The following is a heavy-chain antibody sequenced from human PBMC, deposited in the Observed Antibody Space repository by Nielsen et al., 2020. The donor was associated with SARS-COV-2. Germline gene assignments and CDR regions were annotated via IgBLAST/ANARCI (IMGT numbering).Heavy chain of an antibody. CDR2: VSSSGGST. J-gene: IGHJ4*02. D-gene: IGHD3-22*01. V-gene: IGHV3-23*01. CDR1: GFTFNIYA. CDR3: AKDEYYYDRAPSGYFDY. Sequence: GESLKISCAASGFTFNIYAMAWVRRAPGRGLQWVTGVSSSGGSTYYTDSVKGRFSISRDNSKNTLFLLMHSLRAEDTAVYYCAKDEYYYDRAPSGYFDYWGQGTLVTVSS.